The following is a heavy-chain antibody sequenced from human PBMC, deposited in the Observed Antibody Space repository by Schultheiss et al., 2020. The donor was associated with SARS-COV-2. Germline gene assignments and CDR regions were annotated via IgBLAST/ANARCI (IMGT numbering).Heavy chain of an antibody. CDR2: IYYSGST. J-gene: IGHJ3*02. Sequence: SETLSLTCTVSGGSISRSYWSWIRQPPGKGLEWIGYIYYSGSTNYNPSLKSRVTISVDTSKKQFSLNLSSVTAADTAVYYCARKTQLLYAFDIWGQGTMVTVSS. D-gene: IGHD2-2*01. CDR3: ARKTQLLYAFDI. V-gene: IGHV4-59*12. CDR1: GGSISRSY.